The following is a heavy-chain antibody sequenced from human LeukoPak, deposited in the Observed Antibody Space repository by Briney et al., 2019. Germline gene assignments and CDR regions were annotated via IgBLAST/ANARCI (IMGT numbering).Heavy chain of an antibody. CDR2: IYYSGST. CDR3: ARDLERDYYYYRDV. D-gene: IGHD3-3*01. V-gene: IGHV4-59*01. CDR1: GGSISSYY. Sequence: PSETLSLTCTVSGGSISSYYWSWIRQPPGKGLEWIGYIYYSGSTNYNPSLKSRVTISVDTSKNQFSLKLSSVTAADTVVYYCARDLERDYYYYRDVWGKGTTVTVSS. J-gene: IGHJ6*03.